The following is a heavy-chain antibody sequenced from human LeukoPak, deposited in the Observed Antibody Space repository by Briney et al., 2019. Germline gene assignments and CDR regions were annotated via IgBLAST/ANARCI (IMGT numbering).Heavy chain of an antibody. CDR2: IIRIFGTK. D-gene: IGHD6-13*01. CDR1: GGDLSRYG. Sequence: ASVKVSCKASGGDLSRYGISWVRLAPGEGLEWMGGIIRIFGTKNYAQRLQGRVTITTDESTSAVYMELSSLRSEDTAVYYCARDRIPAAPSYSYFYMDVWGKGTTVTVSS. CDR3: ARDRIPAAPSYSYFYMDV. J-gene: IGHJ6*03. V-gene: IGHV1-69*05.